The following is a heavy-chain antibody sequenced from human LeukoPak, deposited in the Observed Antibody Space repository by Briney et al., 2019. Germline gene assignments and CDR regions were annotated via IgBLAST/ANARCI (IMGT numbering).Heavy chain of an antibody. CDR2: IYYSGST. V-gene: IGHV4-59*01. CDR3: AREDHGSGSYYNSD. J-gene: IGHJ4*02. Sequence: SETLSLTCTVSGGSISSYYWSWIRQPPGKGLEWIGYIYYSGSTNYNPSLKSRVTISVDTSKNQFSLKLSSVTAADTAVYYCAREDHGSGSYYNSDWGQGTLVTVSS. D-gene: IGHD3-10*01. CDR1: GGSISSYY.